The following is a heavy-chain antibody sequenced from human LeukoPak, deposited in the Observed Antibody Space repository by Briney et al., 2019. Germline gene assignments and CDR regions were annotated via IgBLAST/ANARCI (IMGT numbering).Heavy chain of an antibody. CDR3: TTAPYYDILTGYYDY. CDR2: IKSKTDGGTT. D-gene: IGHD3-9*01. J-gene: IGHJ4*02. Sequence: GGSLRLSCAASGFTFSNAWMSWVRQAPGKGLEWVGRIKSKTDGGTTDYAAPVKGRFTISRDDSKNTLYLQMNSLKTADTAVYYCTTAPYYDILTGYYDYWGQGTLVTVSS. V-gene: IGHV3-15*01. CDR1: GFTFSNAW.